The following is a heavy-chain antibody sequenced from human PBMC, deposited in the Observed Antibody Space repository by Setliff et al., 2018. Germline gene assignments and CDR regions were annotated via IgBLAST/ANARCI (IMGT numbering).Heavy chain of an antibody. Sequence: PGGSLRLSCAASGFTFSSYGMHWVRQAPGKGLEWVAVIWYDGSNKYYADSVKGRFTISRDNSKNTLCLQMNSLRAEDTAVYYCAKGSSGWFGLCDYWGQGTLVTVSS. CDR1: GFTFSSYG. CDR2: IWYDGSNK. D-gene: IGHD6-19*01. V-gene: IGHV3-33*06. CDR3: AKGSSGWFGLCDY. J-gene: IGHJ4*02.